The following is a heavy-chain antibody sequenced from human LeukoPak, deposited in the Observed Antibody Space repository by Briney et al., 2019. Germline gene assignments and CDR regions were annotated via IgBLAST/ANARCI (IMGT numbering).Heavy chain of an antibody. CDR1: GGSFSGYY. V-gene: IGHV4-34*01. D-gene: IGHD2-2*01. J-gene: IGHJ6*03. CDR2: INHSGST. CDR3: ARGFVVVPAAIEDYYYMDV. Sequence: SSETLPLTCAVYGGSFSGYYWSWVRQPPGKGLEWIGEINHSGSTNYNPSLKSRVTISVDTSKNQFSLKLSSVTAADTAVYYCARGFVVVPAAIEDYYYMDVWGKGTTVTVSS.